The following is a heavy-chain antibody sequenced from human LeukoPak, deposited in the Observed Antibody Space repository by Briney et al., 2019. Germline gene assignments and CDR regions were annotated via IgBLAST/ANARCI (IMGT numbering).Heavy chain of an antibody. CDR2: ISGSGGST. V-gene: IGHV3-23*01. CDR1: RFTFSSYA. D-gene: IGHD6-19*01. Sequence: GGSLRLSCAASRFTFSSYAMSWVRQAPGKGLEWVSAISGSGGSTYYADSVKGRFTISRDNSKNTLYLQMNSLRAEDTAVYYCAIAIAVAGPFDYWGQGTLVTVSS. J-gene: IGHJ4*02. CDR3: AIAIAVAGPFDY.